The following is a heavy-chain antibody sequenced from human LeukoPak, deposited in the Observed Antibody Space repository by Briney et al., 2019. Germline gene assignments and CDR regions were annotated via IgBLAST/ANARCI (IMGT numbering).Heavy chain of an antibody. J-gene: IGHJ3*02. CDR2: ISSSSSYI. D-gene: IGHD2-2*01. Sequence: GGSLRLSCAASGFTFSSYSMNWVRQAPGKGLEWVSSISSSSSYIYYVDSVKGRFTISRDNAKNSLYLQMNSLRAEDTAVYYCARPLSGYCSSTSCYRKSQAFDIWGQGTMVTVSS. CDR1: GFTFSSYS. V-gene: IGHV3-21*01. CDR3: ARPLSGYCSSTSCYRKSQAFDI.